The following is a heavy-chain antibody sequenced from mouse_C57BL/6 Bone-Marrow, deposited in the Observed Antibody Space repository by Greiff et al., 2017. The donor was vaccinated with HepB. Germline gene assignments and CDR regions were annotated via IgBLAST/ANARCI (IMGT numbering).Heavy chain of an antibody. J-gene: IGHJ1*03. CDR1: GYTFTSYW. CDR3: AREGMNSNSALWYFDV. CDR2: IDPSDSYT. Sequence: QVQLQQPGAELVMPGASVKLSCKASGYTFTSYWMHWVKQRPGQGLEWIGEIDPSDSYTNYNQKFKGKSTLTVDKSSSTAYMQLSSLTSEDSAVYYCAREGMNSNSALWYFDVWGTGTTVTVSS. V-gene: IGHV1-69*01. D-gene: IGHD2-5*01.